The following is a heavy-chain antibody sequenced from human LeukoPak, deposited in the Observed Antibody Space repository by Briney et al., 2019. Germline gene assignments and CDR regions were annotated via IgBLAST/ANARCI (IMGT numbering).Heavy chain of an antibody. CDR1: GDSISSYY. CDR3: ARGRQQLVNFDY. CDR2: IYYSGST. Sequence: SETLSLTCTGSGDSISSYYWSWIRQPPGKGLEWIGYIYYSGSTNYNPSLKSGVTLSIDTSKNQAYLKLSSVTAADTAVYYCARGRQQLVNFDYWGQGTLVTVSS. D-gene: IGHD6-13*01. V-gene: IGHV4-59*01. J-gene: IGHJ4*02.